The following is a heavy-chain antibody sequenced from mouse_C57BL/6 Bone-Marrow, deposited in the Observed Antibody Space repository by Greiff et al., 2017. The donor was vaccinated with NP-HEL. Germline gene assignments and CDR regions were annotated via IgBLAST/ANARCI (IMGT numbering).Heavy chain of an antibody. V-gene: IGHV1-81*01. CDR2: IYPRSGNT. CDR3: ASPGIYYEYDVGFDY. D-gene: IGHD2-4*01. J-gene: IGHJ2*01. CDR1: GYTFTSYG. Sequence: VQLQQSGAELARPGASVKLSCKASGYTFTSYGISWVKQRTGQGLEWIGEIYPRSGNTYYNEKFKGKATLTADKSSSTAYMGLRSLTSEDSAVYFCASPGIYYEYDVGFDYWGQGTTLTVSS.